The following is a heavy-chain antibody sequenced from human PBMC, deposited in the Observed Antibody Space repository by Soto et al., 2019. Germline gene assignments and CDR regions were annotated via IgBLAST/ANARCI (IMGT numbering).Heavy chain of an antibody. CDR3: AKVHNEGTLTNGGVVY. CDR2: ISWNSGSI. CDR1: GFTFDDYA. V-gene: IGHV3-9*01. Sequence: EVQLVESGGGLVQPGRSLRLSCAASGFTFDDYAMHWVRQAPGKGLEWVSGISWNSGSIGYADSVKGRFTISRDNAKNAMYLQMISLRAEDTALYYCAKVHNEGTLTNGGVVYWGQGTLVTVSS. D-gene: IGHD3-3*01. J-gene: IGHJ4*02.